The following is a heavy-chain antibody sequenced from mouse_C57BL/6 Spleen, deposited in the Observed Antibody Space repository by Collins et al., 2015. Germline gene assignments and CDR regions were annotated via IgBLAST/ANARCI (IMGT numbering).Heavy chain of an antibody. CDR2: IAPGSGST. V-gene: IGHV1S41*01. D-gene: IGHD4-1*01. J-gene: IGHJ1*01. CDR1: GYTFTSYW. Sequence: DLVKPGASVKLSCKASGYTFTSYWINWIKQRPGQGLEWIGRIAPGSGSTYYNEMFKGKATLTVDTSSSTAYIQLSSLSSEDSAVYFCARGGEKTGTFWYFDVWGAGTTVTVSS. CDR3: ARGGEKTGTFWYFDV.